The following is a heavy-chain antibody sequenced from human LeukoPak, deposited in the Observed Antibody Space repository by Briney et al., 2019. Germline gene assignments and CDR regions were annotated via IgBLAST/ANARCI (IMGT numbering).Heavy chain of an antibody. CDR2: INPNGGDT. CDR1: GYTFTDYH. D-gene: IGHD1-1*01. Sequence: ASVKVSCKASGYTFTDYHMHWVRQAPGQGLEWMGRINPNGGDTNYAQKFQGRVTMTRDTSITTAYMELSGLRSDDTAVYYCARGSNWKENWFDPWGQGTLAIVSS. CDR3: ARGSNWKENWFDP. V-gene: IGHV1-2*06. J-gene: IGHJ5*02.